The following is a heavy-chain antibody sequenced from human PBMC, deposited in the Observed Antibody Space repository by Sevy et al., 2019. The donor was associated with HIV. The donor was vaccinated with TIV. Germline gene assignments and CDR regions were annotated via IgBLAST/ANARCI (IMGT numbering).Heavy chain of an antibody. CDR2: ISYDGGNK. Sequence: GGSLRLSCAASGFTFSNYAMRWVRQAPGKGLEWVAVISYDGGNKYYADSVKGRFTISRDNSKNTLYLQMNSLRAEDTAVYYCARVAVPRGYSSYFDYWGQGTLVTVSS. J-gene: IGHJ4*02. CDR1: GFTFSNYA. D-gene: IGHD5-18*01. V-gene: IGHV3-30-3*01. CDR3: ARVAVPRGYSSYFDY.